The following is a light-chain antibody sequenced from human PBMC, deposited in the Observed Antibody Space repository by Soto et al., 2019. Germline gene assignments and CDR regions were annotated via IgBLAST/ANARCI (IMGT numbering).Light chain of an antibody. V-gene: IGLV2-14*01. CDR2: EVN. Sequence: QSALTQPASVSGSPGQSITISCTGTSSDVGGYKYVSWYQQHPGKAPKLMIFEVNSRPSGVSNRFSGSKSGNTAFLTISGLRAEDEADYYCSSFSSSSTPYVFGTGTKATVL. CDR1: SSDVGGYKY. CDR3: SSFSSSSTPYV. J-gene: IGLJ1*01.